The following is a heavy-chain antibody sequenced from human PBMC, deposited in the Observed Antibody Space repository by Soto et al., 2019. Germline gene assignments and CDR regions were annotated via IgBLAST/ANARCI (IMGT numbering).Heavy chain of an antibody. D-gene: IGHD5-18*01. CDR2: IYYSGST. Sequence: PSETLSLTCTVPGGSISGYYWSWIRQPPGKGLEWIGYIYYSGSTNYNPSLKSRVTISVDTSKNQFSLKLSSVTAADTAVYYCARVRGYSYGYGLFDYWGQGTLVTVSS. CDR3: ARVRGYSYGYGLFDY. CDR1: GGSISGYY. V-gene: IGHV4-59*01. J-gene: IGHJ4*02.